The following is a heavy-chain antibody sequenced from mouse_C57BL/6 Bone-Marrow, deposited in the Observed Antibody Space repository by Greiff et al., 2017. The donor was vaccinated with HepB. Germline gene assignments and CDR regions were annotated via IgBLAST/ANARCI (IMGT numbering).Heavy chain of an antibody. V-gene: IGHV1-61*01. Sequence: QVQLQQPGAELVRPGSSVKLSCKASGYTFTSYWMDWVKQRPGQGLEWIGNIYPSDSETHYNQKFKDKATLTVDKSSSTAYMQLSSLTSEDSAVYYCARGFTTVVATDAMDSWGQGTSVTVSS. CDR1: GYTFTSYW. J-gene: IGHJ4*01. CDR3: ARGFTTVVATDAMDS. D-gene: IGHD1-1*01. CDR2: IYPSDSET.